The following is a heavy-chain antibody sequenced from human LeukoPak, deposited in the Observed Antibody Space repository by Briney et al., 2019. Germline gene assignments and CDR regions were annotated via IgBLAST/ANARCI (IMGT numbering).Heavy chain of an antibody. CDR3: ARHWRLEARSYFGN. J-gene: IGHJ4*02. D-gene: IGHD2-21*02. Sequence: PGGSVPLSCPASGYTFSDHYMSWVRQAPGQGLEWLSYVNLVGRTGYYADSLKGRFSISRDNAKNSLYLQINSLRAEDTAIYYCARHWRLEARSYFGNWGQGTRVTVSS. CDR2: VNLVGRTG. CDR1: GYTFSDHY. V-gene: IGHV3-11*04.